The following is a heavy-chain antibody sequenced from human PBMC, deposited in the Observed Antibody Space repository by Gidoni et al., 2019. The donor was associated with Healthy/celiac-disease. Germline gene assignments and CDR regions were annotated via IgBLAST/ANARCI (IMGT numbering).Heavy chain of an antibody. CDR1: VRTFTSYA. V-gene: IGHV1-69*01. D-gene: IGHD3-10*01. Sequence: QLQLVRSGAEVHKPGSSVKVSCQASVRTFTSYAISCVRQAPGQGLEWMGGIIPIFGSANYAQKFQGRVTITADACTSTAYMVQSSLRSENTAVYYCARGEVRYYCSGGNYYYCMDVWGQGTTVTVSS. CDR2: IIPIFGSA. J-gene: IGHJ6*02. CDR3: ARGEVRYYCSGGNYYYCMDV.